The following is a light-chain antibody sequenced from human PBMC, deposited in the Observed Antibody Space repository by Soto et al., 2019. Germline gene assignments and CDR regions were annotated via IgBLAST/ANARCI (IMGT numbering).Light chain of an antibody. J-gene: IGLJ2*01. CDR2: DVS. V-gene: IGLV2-14*03. CDR1: SSDVGGYNY. CDR3: SSYTSSSTRV. Sequence: QSVLTQPASVSGSPGQSITISCTGTSSDVGGYNYVSWYQQHPDKAPKLMIYDVSNRPSGVSNRFSGSKSGNTASLTISGLQAEDEADYYCSSYTSSSTRVFGGGTKFTVL.